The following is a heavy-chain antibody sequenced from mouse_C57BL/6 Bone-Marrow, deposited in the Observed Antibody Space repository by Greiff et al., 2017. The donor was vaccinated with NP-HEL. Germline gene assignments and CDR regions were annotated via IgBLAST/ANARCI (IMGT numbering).Heavy chain of an antibody. CDR2: ISSGGSYT. CDR3: ESPYDYDVAWFAY. D-gene: IGHD2-4*01. J-gene: IGHJ3*01. Sequence: EVMLVESGGDLVKPGGSLKLSCAASGFTFSSYGMSWVRQTPDKRLEWVATISSGGSYTYYPDSVKGRFTISRDNAKNTLYLQMSSLKSEDTAMYYWESPYDYDVAWFAYWGQGTLVTVSA. V-gene: IGHV5-6*02. CDR1: GFTFSSYG.